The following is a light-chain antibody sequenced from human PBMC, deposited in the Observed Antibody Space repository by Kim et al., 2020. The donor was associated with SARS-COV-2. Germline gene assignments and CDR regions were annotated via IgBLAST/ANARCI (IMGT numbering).Light chain of an antibody. CDR2: DAS. J-gene: IGKJ2*01. V-gene: IGKV3-15*01. Sequence: VAAGERATLACKASQSVSSNLAGYQQTPGQAPRLLIYDASTRATGIPARFSGSGSGTEFTLTISSLKSEDFALYYGQQYKNWPLYTFGQGTKLEI. CDR3: QQYKNWPLYT. CDR1: QSVSSN.